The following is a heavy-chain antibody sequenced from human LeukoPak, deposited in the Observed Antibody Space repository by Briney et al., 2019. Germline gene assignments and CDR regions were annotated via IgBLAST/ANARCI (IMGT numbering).Heavy chain of an antibody. J-gene: IGHJ5*02. CDR2: INPDSGGT. D-gene: IGHD3-22*01. CDR1: GYTFTGYY. CDR3: AKDGEYYYDSSGSLGTNWFDP. Sequence: ASVKVSCKASGYTFTGYYVHWVRQAPGQGLEWMGWINPDSGGTNYAPKFQGRVTMTRDTSISTAYMELSRLRSDDTAVYYCAKDGEYYYDSSGSLGTNWFDPWGQGTLVTVSS. V-gene: IGHV1-2*02.